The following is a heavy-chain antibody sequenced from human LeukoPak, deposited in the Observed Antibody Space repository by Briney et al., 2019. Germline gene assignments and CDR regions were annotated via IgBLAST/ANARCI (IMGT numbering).Heavy chain of an antibody. CDR1: GGSISSYY. Sequence: SETLSLTCTVSGGSISSYYWSWVRQPPGKGLEWIGFVYYTGSTNYSPSLKSRVTISVDTSKNQFSLKLSSVTAADTAVYYCARHALKRYGDYYYYYYYYMDVWGKGTTVTISS. D-gene: IGHD4-17*01. J-gene: IGHJ6*03. CDR3: ARHALKRYGDYYYYYYYYMDV. V-gene: IGHV4-59*08. CDR2: VYYTGST.